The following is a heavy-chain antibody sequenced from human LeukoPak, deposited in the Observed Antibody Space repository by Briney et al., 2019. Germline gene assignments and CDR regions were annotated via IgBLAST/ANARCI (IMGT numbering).Heavy chain of an antibody. CDR3: ARAGGWPEPDYFDY. Sequence: SETLSLTCTVSGGSISSSSYYWGWIRQPPGKGLEWIGSIYYSGSTYYNPSLKSRVTISVDTSKNQFSLKLSSVTAADTAVYYCARAGGWPEPDYFDYWGQGTLVTVSS. CDR2: IYYSGST. D-gene: IGHD6-19*01. V-gene: IGHV4-39*01. J-gene: IGHJ4*02. CDR1: GGSISSSSYY.